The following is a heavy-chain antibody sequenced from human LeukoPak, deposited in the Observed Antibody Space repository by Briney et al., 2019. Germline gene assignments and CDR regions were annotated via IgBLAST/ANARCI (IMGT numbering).Heavy chain of an antibody. V-gene: IGHV4-39*01. CDR1: GGSISSSSYY. Sequence: SETLSLTCTVSGGSISSSSYYWGWIRQPPGKGLEWIGSIYYSGSTYYNPSLKSRVTISVDTSKNQFSLKLSSVIAADTAVYYCARLMTTVTTLVVGLDYWGQGTLVTVSS. D-gene: IGHD4-17*01. CDR2: IYYSGST. CDR3: ARLMTTVTTLVVGLDY. J-gene: IGHJ4*02.